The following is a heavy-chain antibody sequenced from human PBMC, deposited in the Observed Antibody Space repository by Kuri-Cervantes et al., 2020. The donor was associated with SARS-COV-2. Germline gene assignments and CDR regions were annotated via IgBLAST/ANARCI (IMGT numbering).Heavy chain of an antibody. Sequence: GESLKISCAASGFNFSRTDMHWVRQAPGKGLEWVAVISHDGKNKKCIASGKGRFTISRDNSQNTLYLNMKSLRSEDTAMYYCAKDRVGVQDFWGQGTLVTVSS. CDR2: ISHDGKNK. D-gene: IGHD2-21*01. J-gene: IGHJ4*02. CDR1: GFNFSRTD. V-gene: IGHV3-30*18. CDR3: AKDRVGVQDF.